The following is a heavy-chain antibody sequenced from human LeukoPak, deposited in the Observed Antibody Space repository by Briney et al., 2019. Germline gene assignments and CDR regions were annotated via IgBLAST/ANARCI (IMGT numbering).Heavy chain of an antibody. CDR3: ARGGIRVVVVPAAIRGWFDP. J-gene: IGHJ5*02. V-gene: IGHV4-34*01. Sequence: SETLSLTCAVYGGSFSGYYWSWIRQPPGKGLEWIGEINHSGSTNYNPSLKSRVTISVDTSKNQFSQKLSSVTAADTAVYYCARGGIRVVVVPAAIRGWFDPWGQGTLVTVSS. CDR2: INHSGST. D-gene: IGHD2-2*02. CDR1: GGSFSGYY.